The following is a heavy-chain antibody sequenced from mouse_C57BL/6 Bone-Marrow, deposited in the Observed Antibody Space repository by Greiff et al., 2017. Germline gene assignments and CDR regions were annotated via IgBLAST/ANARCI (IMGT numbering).Heavy chain of an antibody. J-gene: IGHJ1*03. Sequence: VQLQQPGAELVKPGASVKLSCKASGYTFTSYWMHWVKQRPGQGLEWIGMIHPTSGSTNYNAKFKSKATLTVYQSSSTAYMQLSSLTSEDSAVYYCARGGLLYGSSPFWYFDVWGTGTTVTVSS. CDR2: IHPTSGST. CDR1: GYTFTSYW. CDR3: ARGGLLYGSSPFWYFDV. V-gene: IGHV1-64*01. D-gene: IGHD1-1*01.